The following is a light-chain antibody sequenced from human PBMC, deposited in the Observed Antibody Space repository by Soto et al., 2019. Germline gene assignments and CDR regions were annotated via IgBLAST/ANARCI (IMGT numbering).Light chain of an antibody. CDR1: QSILYSSNNKNF. J-gene: IGKJ2*01. CDR2: WAS. CDR3: QQYWFSPYT. V-gene: IGKV4-1*01. Sequence: DVVMTQSPDSLAVSLGGRATMNCKSSQSILYSSNNKNFLAWYQQKPGQPPKLLMFWASTRESGVPDRFSGSGSGTDFTLTISSLQAEDVAIYYCQQYWFSPYTFSQGTKLEIK.